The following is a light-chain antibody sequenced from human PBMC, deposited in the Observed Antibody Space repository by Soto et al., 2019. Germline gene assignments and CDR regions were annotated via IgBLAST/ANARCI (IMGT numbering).Light chain of an antibody. J-gene: IGKJ1*01. V-gene: IGKV3-15*01. CDR1: QSVSNN. Sequence: EIVMTQSPATLSVSPGEKATLSCRASQSVSNNLAWFQQKPGQVPRLLIYGASNRATGVSARFSGSGSGTEFTLTISSLQPEDFAVYYCQQYHYWWTFGQGTKVDIK. CDR2: GAS. CDR3: QQYHYWWT.